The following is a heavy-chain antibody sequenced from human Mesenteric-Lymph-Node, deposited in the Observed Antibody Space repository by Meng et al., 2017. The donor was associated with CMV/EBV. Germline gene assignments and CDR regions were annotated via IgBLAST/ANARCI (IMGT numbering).Heavy chain of an antibody. Sequence: GESLKISCAASGFTFSNYWMHWVRQAPGKGPVWVSRVNNDGSSTTYADSVKGRFTISRDNAKNTVFLQMNSLRADDTALYYCVRDKPHNWFDPWGQGTLVTVSS. J-gene: IGHJ5*02. CDR2: VNNDGSST. V-gene: IGHV3-74*01. CDR3: VRDKPHNWFDP. CDR1: GFTFSNYW.